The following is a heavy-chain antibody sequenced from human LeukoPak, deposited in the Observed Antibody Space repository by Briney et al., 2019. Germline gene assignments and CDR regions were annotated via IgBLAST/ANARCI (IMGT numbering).Heavy chain of an antibody. V-gene: IGHV3-7*01. CDR1: GFTFSNYY. CDR3: ARDREVGATIHDY. D-gene: IGHD1-26*01. Sequence: GGSLRLSCAASGFTFSNYYMSWVRQAPGKGLEWVANIKQEGSDKFYVDSVKGRFTISRENAEKSLYLQMNSLRAEDTVVYFGARDREVGATIHDYCGHGAPWTVSS. J-gene: IGHJ4*01. CDR2: IKQEGSDK.